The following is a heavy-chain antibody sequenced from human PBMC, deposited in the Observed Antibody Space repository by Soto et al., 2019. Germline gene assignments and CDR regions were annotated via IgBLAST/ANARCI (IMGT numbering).Heavy chain of an antibody. J-gene: IGHJ4*02. V-gene: IGHV1-69*13. CDR2: IIPIFGTA. CDR3: ARDGTLYDSSAYYYLY. CDR1: GGTFSSYA. D-gene: IGHD3-22*01. Sequence: SVKVSCKASGGTFSSYAISWVRQAPGQGLEWMGGIIPIFGTANYAQKFQGRVTITADESTSTAYMELSSLRSEDTAMYYCARDGTLYDSSAYYYLYWGQGTLVTVSS.